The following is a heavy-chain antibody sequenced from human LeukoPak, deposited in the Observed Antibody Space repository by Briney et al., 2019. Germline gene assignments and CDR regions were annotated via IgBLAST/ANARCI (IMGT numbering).Heavy chain of an antibody. Sequence: ASVKVPCKASGYTFTSYYIHWVRQAPGQGLEWMGIINPSGGSTSYAQKFQGRVTMTRDTSTSTVYMELSSLRSEDTAVYYCARDAHGAKFDYWGQGTLVTVSS. CDR2: INPSGGST. V-gene: IGHV1-46*01. CDR3: ARDAHGAKFDY. CDR1: GYTFTSYY. J-gene: IGHJ4*02.